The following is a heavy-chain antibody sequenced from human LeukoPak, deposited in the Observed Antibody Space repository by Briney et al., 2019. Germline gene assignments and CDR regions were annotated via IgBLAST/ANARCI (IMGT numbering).Heavy chain of an antibody. Sequence: GSSVKVSCKASGGTFSSYAITLVRQAPGQGLEWMGRIIPIFGTANYAQKFQGRVTITTDESTSTAYMELSTLRSDDTAVYYCTRERPPGDSSNWFLEGYFDIWGQGTLVTVSS. J-gene: IGHJ4*02. D-gene: IGHD6-13*01. V-gene: IGHV1-69*05. CDR2: IIPIFGTA. CDR3: TRERPPGDSSNWFLEGYFDI. CDR1: GGTFSSYA.